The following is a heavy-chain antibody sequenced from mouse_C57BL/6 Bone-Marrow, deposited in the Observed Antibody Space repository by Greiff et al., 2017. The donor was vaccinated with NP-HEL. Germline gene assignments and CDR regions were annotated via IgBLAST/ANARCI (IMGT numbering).Heavy chain of an antibody. CDR2: ILPAGGST. CDR3: AIPERLYYGSSPFAD. V-gene: IGHV1-9*01. D-gene: IGHD1-1*01. J-gene: IGHJ3*01. CDR1: GYTFTGYW. Sequence: QVQLQQSGAELMKPGASVKLSCKATGYTFTGYWIEWVKQRPGHGLEWIGEILPAGGSTNYNEKFKGKATFTADTSSNTAYMQLSSLTTEDSAIDYCAIPERLYYGSSPFADWGQGTLVTVSA.